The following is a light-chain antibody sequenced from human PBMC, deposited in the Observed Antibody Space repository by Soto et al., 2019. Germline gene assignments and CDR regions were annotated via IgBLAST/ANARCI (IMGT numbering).Light chain of an antibody. V-gene: IGKV3-20*01. Sequence: EIVLTQSPCTLSLSPGGRATLSCRASQSVSRRLAWYQHRPGQSPRLLISGASMRASGVPVRFSGSGSGTDFTLTISRLEPEDFAVYYCQHYCDTPITFGLGTRLEV. CDR2: GAS. J-gene: IGKJ5*01. CDR1: QSVSRR. CDR3: QHYCDTPIT.